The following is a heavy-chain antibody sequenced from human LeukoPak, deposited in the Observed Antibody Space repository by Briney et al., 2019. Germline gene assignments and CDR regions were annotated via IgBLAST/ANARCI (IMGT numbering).Heavy chain of an antibody. CDR3: AREFSGSSDFDY. CDR1: GFTFSSSA. V-gene: IGHV3-23*01. D-gene: IGHD6-19*01. J-gene: IGHJ4*02. Sequence: PGGSLRLSCAASGFTFSSSAMSWVRQAPGKGLEWVSAISNNGGYTYYADSVQGRFTISRDNSKNTLYLQMNSLRAEDTAVYYCAREFSGSSDFDYWGQGTLVTVSS. CDR2: ISNNGGYT.